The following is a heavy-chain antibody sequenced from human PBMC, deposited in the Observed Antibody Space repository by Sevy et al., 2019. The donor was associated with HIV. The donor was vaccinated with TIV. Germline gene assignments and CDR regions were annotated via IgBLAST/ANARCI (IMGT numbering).Heavy chain of an antibody. CDR3: ARHSYGSGTSFYYYGMDV. CDR1: GGSFAYY. CDR2: INHSGST. Sequence: SETLSLTCAVYGGSFAYYCSWIRQPPGKGLEWIGEINHSGSTHYNPSLKSRVTISVDTYKNQFSLKLNSVTAADTAVYYCARHSYGSGTSFYYYGMDVWGQGTTVTVSS. V-gene: IGHV4-34*01. D-gene: IGHD3-10*01. J-gene: IGHJ6*02.